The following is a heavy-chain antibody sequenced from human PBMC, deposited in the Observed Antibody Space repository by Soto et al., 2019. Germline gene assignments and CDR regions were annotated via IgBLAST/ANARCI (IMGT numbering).Heavy chain of an antibody. D-gene: IGHD6-13*01. V-gene: IGHV3-7*04. J-gene: IGHJ3*02. Sequence: PGGSLRLSCADSGFTFSSYWMSWVRQAPGKGLEWVANIKQDGSEKYYVDSVKGRFTISRDNSKNTLYLQMNSLRAEDTAVYYCAREYSSSWSDIWGQGTMVTVSS. CDR3: AREYSSSWSDI. CDR1: GFTFSSYW. CDR2: IKQDGSEK.